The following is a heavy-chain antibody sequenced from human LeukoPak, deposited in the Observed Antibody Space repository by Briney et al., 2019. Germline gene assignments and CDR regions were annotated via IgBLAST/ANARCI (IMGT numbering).Heavy chain of an antibody. CDR1: GASITSYY. V-gene: IGHV4-59*01. J-gene: IGHJ3*02. Sequence: SPSETLSLTCTVSGASITSYYWSWIRQPPGKGLEWIGYIYYTGNTNYNPSLKSRVTISVDTSKNQLSLKLSSVTAADTAVYYCATDSRAFDIWGQGTIVTVSS. CDR2: IYYTGNT. CDR3: ATDSRAFDI.